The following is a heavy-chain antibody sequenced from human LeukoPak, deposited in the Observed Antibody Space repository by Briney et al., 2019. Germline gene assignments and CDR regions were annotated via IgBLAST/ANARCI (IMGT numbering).Heavy chain of an antibody. V-gene: IGHV3-23*01. CDR2: ISGSGGNA. J-gene: IGHJ6*03. CDR3: AHFVNSANYYYYYYMDV. Sequence: GGSLRLSCAASGLTFSSYGMHWVRQAPGKGLEWVSAISGSGGNAYYADSVKGRFTTSRDNSKNTLYLQMNSLRAEDTAVYFCAHFVNSANYYYYYYMDVCRKGTTVTASS. D-gene: IGHD4-23*01. CDR1: GLTFSSYG.